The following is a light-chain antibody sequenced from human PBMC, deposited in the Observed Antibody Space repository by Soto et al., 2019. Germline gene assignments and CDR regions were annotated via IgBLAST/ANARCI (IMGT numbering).Light chain of an antibody. CDR3: QQYYSTPPLT. CDR2: WAS. V-gene: IGKV4-1*01. Sequence: DIVMTQSPDSLAVSLGERATINCKSSQSVLYSSNNKNYLAWYQQKPGQPPKLLIYWASTRESGVPDRFSGSGSATDFTLTSRSLQAEDVAVYYCQQYYSTPPLTFGGGTKVEIK. CDR1: QSVLYSSNNKNY. J-gene: IGKJ4*01.